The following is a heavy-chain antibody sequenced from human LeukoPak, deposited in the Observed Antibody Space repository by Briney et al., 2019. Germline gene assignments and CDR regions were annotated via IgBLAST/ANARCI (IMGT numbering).Heavy chain of an antibody. Sequence: SETLSLTCSLSAGSISTYYWSWIRQPPGKGLEWIGYIYYSGSTYYNPSLKSRVTISVDTSKNQFSLKVASVTAADTAVYYCARWIAATSHFDPWGRGALVTVSS. J-gene: IGHJ5*02. CDR3: ARWIAATSHFDP. CDR1: AGSISTYY. CDR2: IYYSGST. D-gene: IGHD6-13*01. V-gene: IGHV4-59*01.